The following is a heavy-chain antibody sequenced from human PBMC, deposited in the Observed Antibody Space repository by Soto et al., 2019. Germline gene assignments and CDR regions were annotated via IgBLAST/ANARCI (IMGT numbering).Heavy chain of an antibody. D-gene: IGHD5-12*01. Sequence: GESLKISCKGSGYSFTSYWISWVRQMPGKGLEWMGRIDPSDSYTNYSPSFQGHVTISADKSISTAYLQWSSLKASDTAMYYCARQSSVDIVATIPLDYWGQGTLVTVSS. CDR2: IDPSDSYT. J-gene: IGHJ4*02. V-gene: IGHV5-10-1*01. CDR1: GYSFTSYW. CDR3: ARQSSVDIVATIPLDY.